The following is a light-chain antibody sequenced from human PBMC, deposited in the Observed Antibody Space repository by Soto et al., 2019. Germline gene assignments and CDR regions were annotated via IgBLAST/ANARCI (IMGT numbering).Light chain of an antibody. CDR1: QSITTY. V-gene: IGKV1-39*01. CDR2: AAS. Sequence: DIQMTQSPSSLSASVGDRVTITCRSSQSITTYLNWYQQKPGKAPKLLIYAASSLQTGVPSRFSGSGSGTDFTLTISSLQPEDFATYYCQQLNSYPLTFGPGTTVDIK. CDR3: QQLNSYPLT. J-gene: IGKJ3*01.